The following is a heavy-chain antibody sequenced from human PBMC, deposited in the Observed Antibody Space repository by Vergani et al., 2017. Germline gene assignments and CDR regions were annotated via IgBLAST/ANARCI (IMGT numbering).Heavy chain of an antibody. D-gene: IGHD6-19*01. Sequence: QVQLPESGPGLVKPSETLSLTCTVSGGSLSSYYWSWIRQPPGKGLEWIGYIYYSGSTNYNPSLKSRVTISVDTSKNQFSLKLSSVTAADTAVYYCARVGSGGWIDYWGQGTLVTVSS. V-gene: IGHV4-59*01. J-gene: IGHJ4*02. CDR3: ARVGSGGWIDY. CDR1: GGSLSSYY. CDR2: IYYSGST.